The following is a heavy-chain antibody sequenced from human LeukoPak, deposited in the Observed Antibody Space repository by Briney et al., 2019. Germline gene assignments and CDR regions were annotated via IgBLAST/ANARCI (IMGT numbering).Heavy chain of an antibody. CDR3: AREGGPTGGAQDY. V-gene: IGHV1-18*01. J-gene: IGHJ4*02. CDR2: ISAHNGNT. D-gene: IGHD1-1*01. CDR1: GYTFTTYG. Sequence: GASVKVSCTASGYTFTTYGISWLRQAPGQGLKWMGWISAHNGNTHYAQKVQDRVTMTTDASTSTAYMELRSLRSDDTAVYYCAREGGPTGGAQDYWGQGTLVTVSS.